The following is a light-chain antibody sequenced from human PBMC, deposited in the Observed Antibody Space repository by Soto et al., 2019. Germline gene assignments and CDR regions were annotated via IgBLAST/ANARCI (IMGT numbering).Light chain of an antibody. J-gene: IGKJ5*01. V-gene: IGKV3-11*01. CDR1: QSVSNY. CDR2: DAS. CDR3: QQRSSWPIT. Sequence: EIVLTQSPATLSLSPGERATLSCRASQSVSNYLAWYQQKPGQAPRLLIHDASDRATGTPARFSGSGSEADFTLTISSLEPEDFALYYCQQRSSWPITFGQGTRLEIK.